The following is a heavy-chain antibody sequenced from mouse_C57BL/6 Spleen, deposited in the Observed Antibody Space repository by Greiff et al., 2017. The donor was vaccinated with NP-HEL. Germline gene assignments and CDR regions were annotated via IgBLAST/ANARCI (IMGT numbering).Heavy chain of an antibody. J-gene: IGHJ4*01. D-gene: IGHD1-1*01. CDR2: IDPEDGET. CDR1: GFNIKDYY. CDR3: ARYYYGSSYSYYAMDY. V-gene: IGHV14-2*01. Sequence: EVKLMESGAELVKPGASVKLSCTASGFNIKDYYMHWVKQRTEQGLEWIGRIDPEDGETKYAPKFQGKATITADTSSNTAYLQLSSLTSEDTAVYYCARYYYGSSYSYYAMDYWGQGTSVTVSS.